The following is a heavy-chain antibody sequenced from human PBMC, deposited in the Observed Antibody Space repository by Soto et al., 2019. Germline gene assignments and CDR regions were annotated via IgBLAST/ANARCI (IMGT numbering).Heavy chain of an antibody. CDR2: IHNSGNN. CDR1: GGSISGTYY. D-gene: IGHD5-18*01. J-gene: IGHJ4*02. Sequence: QVQLQESGPGLVKPSQTLSLTCTVSGGSISGTYYWHWIRQHPGKGLEWIGYIHNSGNNYYNPSLKSRVTMSVDTSKNQFSLNLSSVTAADTAVYYCARDRWGYSIDYWGQGTLVTVSS. CDR3: ARDRWGYSIDY. V-gene: IGHV4-31*03.